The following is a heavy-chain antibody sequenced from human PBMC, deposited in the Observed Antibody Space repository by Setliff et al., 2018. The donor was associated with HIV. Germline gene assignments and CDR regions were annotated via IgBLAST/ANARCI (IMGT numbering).Heavy chain of an antibody. V-gene: IGHV4-38-2*02. CDR1: GYSVTYGHN. Sequence: PSETLSLTCAVSGYSVTYGHNWGWIRQPPGKGLGWIASKYCRGSTYYNPSLKSRVTISVDTSKNQFSLKLASVTAADTALYYCMREGDKVIRGNSCSDYWAQGLLVTVSS. CDR2: KYCRGST. D-gene: IGHD2-21*01. J-gene: IGHJ4*02. CDR3: MREGDKVIRGNSCSDY.